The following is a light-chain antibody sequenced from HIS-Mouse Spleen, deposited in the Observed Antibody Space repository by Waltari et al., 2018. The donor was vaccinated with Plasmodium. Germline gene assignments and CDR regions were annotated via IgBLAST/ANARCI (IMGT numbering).Light chain of an antibody. CDR1: ALPKKY. CDR2: EDS. Sequence: SYELTQPPSVSVSPGQTARITCSGDALPKKYAYWYQQKSGQAPWLVIYEDSKRPSGIPERFPGSSSGTMATLTISGAQVEDEADYYCYSTDSSGNHRVFGGGTKLTVL. V-gene: IGLV3-10*01. CDR3: YSTDSSGNHRV. J-gene: IGLJ3*02.